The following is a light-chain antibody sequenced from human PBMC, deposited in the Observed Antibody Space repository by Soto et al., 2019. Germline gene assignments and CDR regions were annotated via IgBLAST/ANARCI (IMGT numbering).Light chain of an antibody. CDR1: QGISSY. J-gene: IGKJ3*01. V-gene: IGKV1-8*01. Sequence: AIRMTQSPSSLSESTGDRVTITCRASQGISSYLAWYQQKPGKATKLLIYAASTLQSGVPSRFSGSGSGTDFILTISCLQSEDFAIYYCQQYYSYPFTFGPETKVYI. CDR2: AAS. CDR3: QQYYSYPFT.